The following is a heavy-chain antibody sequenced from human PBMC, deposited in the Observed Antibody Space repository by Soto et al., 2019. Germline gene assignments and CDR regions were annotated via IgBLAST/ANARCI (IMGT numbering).Heavy chain of an antibody. V-gene: IGHV3-23*01. Sequence: GGSLRLSCAASGFTFSSYAMSWVRQAPGKGLEWVSAISGSGGSTYYADSVKGRFTISRDNSKNTLYLQMNSLRAEDTAVYYCAIRFLEWLNYYYGMDVWGQGTTVTVSS. D-gene: IGHD3-3*01. CDR3: AIRFLEWLNYYYGMDV. J-gene: IGHJ6*02. CDR1: GFTFSSYA. CDR2: ISGSGGST.